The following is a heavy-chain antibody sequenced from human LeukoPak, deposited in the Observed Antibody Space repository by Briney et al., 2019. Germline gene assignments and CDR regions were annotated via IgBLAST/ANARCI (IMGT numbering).Heavy chain of an antibody. D-gene: IGHD2-2*01. CDR1: GFTFSSYS. V-gene: IGHV3-21*01. CDR2: ISSSSSYI. CDR3: ARDGCSSTSGSMDV. J-gene: IGHJ6*02. Sequence: GGSLRLSCAASGFTFSSYSMNWVRQAPGKGLEWVSSISSSSSYIYYADSVKGRFTISRDNAKNSLYLQMNGLRAEDTAVYYCARDGCSSTSGSMDVWGQGTTVTVSS.